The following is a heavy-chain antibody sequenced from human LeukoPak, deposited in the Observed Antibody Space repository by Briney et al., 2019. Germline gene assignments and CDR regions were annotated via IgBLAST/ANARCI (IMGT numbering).Heavy chain of an antibody. Sequence: GGSLRLSCAASGFTFDDYAMHWVRQAPGKGLEWVSGISWNSVNIGHEDSVKGRFTISRDNAKNSLHLQMNSQRPEDTALYYCVKDRGLRNQWLQVTYDSWGQGTLVTVSS. CDR1: GFTFDDYA. V-gene: IGHV3-9*01. CDR3: VKDRGLRNQWLQVTYDS. D-gene: IGHD5-24*01. J-gene: IGHJ4*02. CDR2: ISWNSVNI.